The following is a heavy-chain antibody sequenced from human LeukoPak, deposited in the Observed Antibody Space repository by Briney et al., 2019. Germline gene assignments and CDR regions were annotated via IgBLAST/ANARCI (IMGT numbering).Heavy chain of an antibody. J-gene: IGHJ4*02. CDR1: GASISSYY. Sequence: SETLSLTCTVSGASISSYYWSWIRQPPGKGLEWIGSIYYSGSTYYNPSLKSRVTISVDTSKNQFSLKLSSVTAADTAVYYCARLKESQKIFDYWGQGTLVTVSS. CDR3: ARLKESQKIFDY. D-gene: IGHD2/OR15-2a*01. CDR2: IYYSGST. V-gene: IGHV4-39*01.